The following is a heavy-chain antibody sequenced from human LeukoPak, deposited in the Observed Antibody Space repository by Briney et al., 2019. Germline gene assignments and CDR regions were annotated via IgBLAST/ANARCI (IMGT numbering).Heavy chain of an antibody. CDR1: GYSISSGYY. CDR3: ARAIFGVVINAFDI. CDR2: IYHSGST. Sequence: PSETLFLTCAVSGYSISSGYYWGWIRQPPGKGLEWIGSIYHSGSTYYNPSLKSRVTISVDTSKNQFSLKLSSVTAADTAVYYCARAIFGVVINAFDIWGQGTMVTVSS. J-gene: IGHJ3*02. D-gene: IGHD3-3*01. V-gene: IGHV4-38-2*01.